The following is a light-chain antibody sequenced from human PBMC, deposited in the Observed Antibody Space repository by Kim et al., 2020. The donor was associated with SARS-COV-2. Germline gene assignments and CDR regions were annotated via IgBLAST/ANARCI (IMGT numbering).Light chain of an antibody. CDR2: LNN. CDR3: AAWDVSLNGVV. Sequence: GQRVTIFCSGSDSNIGGNTVNWYQHLPGTAPKLLLYLNNKRPSGVPDRFSGSKSGTSASLAISGLQSEDEADYYCAAWDVSLNGVVFGGGTQLTVL. J-gene: IGLJ2*01. CDR1: DSNIGGNT. V-gene: IGLV1-44*01.